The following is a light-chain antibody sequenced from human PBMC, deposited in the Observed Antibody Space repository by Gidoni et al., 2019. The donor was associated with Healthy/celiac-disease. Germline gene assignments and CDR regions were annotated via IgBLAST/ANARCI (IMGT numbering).Light chain of an antibody. CDR2: KDS. J-gene: IGLJ3*02. V-gene: IGLV3-27*01. CDR1: VLAKKY. Sequence: SYELKQLSSVSVSPGQTARITCSGDVLAKKYARWFQQKPGQAPVMVIYKDSERPSGIPSRFSGSSSGTTVTLPISGAKVEDEADYYCYSAADNNLGVFGGGTKLTVL. CDR3: YSAADNNLGV.